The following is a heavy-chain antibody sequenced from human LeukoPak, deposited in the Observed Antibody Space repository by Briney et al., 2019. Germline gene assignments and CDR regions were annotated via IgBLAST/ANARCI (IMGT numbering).Heavy chain of an antibody. CDR2: INPSGGST. CDR1: GYTFTSYY. V-gene: IGHV1-46*01. CDR3: ARITVAGTYVYYYYGMDV. J-gene: IGHJ6*02. D-gene: IGHD6-19*01. Sequence: GASVKVSCKASGYTFTSYYMHWVRQAPGQGLEWMGIINPSGGSTSHAQKFQGRVTMTRDTSTSTVYMELSSLRSEDTAVYYCARITVAGTYVYYYYGMDVWGQGTTVTVSS.